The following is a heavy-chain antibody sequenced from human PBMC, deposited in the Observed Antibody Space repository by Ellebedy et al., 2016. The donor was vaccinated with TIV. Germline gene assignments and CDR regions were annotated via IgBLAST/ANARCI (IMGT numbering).Heavy chain of an antibody. J-gene: IGHJ4*02. D-gene: IGHD6-6*01. CDR2: LTHTGRT. CDR1: GGCFNSYY. V-gene: IGHV4-59*13. CDR3: GRKDGDY. Sequence: SETLSLXXTVSGGCFNSYYWTWIRQPPGKGLEWVGHLTHTGRTNYNPSLQSRVAISLDSSKTQFSLELNSVTAADTAVYFCGRKDGDYWGQGALVTVSS.